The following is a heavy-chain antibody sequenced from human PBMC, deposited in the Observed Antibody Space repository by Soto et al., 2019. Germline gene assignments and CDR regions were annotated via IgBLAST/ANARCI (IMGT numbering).Heavy chain of an antibody. Sequence: SETLSLTCAVSGYPINTIYYWGWFRQPPGKGLEWIGGLYHSGNTYYNPSLKSRVSISVDTSKNQFSLRLSSVTATDTAVYYCARAGYDSSWSSMDVWGQGTTVTSP. CDR2: LYHSGNT. CDR1: GYPINTIYY. D-gene: IGHD6-13*01. J-gene: IGHJ6*02. V-gene: IGHV4-38-2*01. CDR3: ARAGYDSSWSSMDV.